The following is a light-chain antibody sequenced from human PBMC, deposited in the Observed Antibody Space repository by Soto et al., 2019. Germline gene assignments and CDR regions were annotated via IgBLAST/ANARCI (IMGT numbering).Light chain of an antibody. CDR3: QQRSNWPPIT. J-gene: IGKJ5*01. V-gene: IGKV3-11*01. CDR1: QSISRY. Sequence: IVLTQSPVSMSLSPGDRATLSCRASQSISRYLAWYQQKPGQASRLLIYDTSNRATGVPPRFSGSGSGTDFTLTISSLEPEDFAVYFCQQRSNWPPITFGQGTRLEIK. CDR2: DTS.